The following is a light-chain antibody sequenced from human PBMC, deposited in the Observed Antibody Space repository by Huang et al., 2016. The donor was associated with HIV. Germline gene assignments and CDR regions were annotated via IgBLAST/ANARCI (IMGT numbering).Light chain of an antibody. CDR2: WAS. Sequence: IVMNQSPDSLAVSLGKRATINCKSSQSVLYSPNNKNNLTWYQHKPGQPPKVLLYWASTRESGVPDRFSGSRSGTEFTLTINNLQAEDVSVYYCQQYYSTPGTFGQGTKVEI. CDR3: QQYYSTPGT. J-gene: IGKJ1*01. CDR1: QSVLYSPNNKNN. V-gene: IGKV4-1*01.